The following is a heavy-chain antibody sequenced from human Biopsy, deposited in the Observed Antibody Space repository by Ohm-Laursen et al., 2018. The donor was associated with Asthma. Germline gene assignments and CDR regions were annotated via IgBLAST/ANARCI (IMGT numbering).Heavy chain of an antibody. CDR1: GYSLTDLS. D-gene: IGHD4-17*01. CDR2: HDLEEGGT. V-gene: IGHV1-24*01. Sequence: ASVKASCKISGYSLTDLSMHWVRQAPGQGLEWMGGHDLEEGGTVNARRFQGRVTMTEDTSTDTAYMELSSLSSDDTAVYYCASDFPKDYVRYNFQFWGQGTLVTVSS. CDR3: ASDFPKDYVRYNFQF. J-gene: IGHJ4*02.